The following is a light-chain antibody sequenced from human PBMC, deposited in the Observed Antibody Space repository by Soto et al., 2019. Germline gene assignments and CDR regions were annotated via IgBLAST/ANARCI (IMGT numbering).Light chain of an antibody. CDR2: KAF. Sequence: DVVMTQSPLSLPVTLGQPASISCRSSQSIVYSDGNAYLSWFQQRPGQSPRRLIYKAFNRDSVVPDRFSGSGSGTDFTLKISRVEAEDVGVYYCMQGTHWPPVTFGQGTKLEIK. CDR1: QSIVYSDGNAY. J-gene: IGKJ2*01. V-gene: IGKV2-30*01. CDR3: MQGTHWPPVT.